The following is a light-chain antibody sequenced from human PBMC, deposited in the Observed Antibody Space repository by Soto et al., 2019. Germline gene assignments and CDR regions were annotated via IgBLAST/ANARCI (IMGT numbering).Light chain of an antibody. CDR3: QQSHTPPLT. V-gene: IGKV1-39*01. CDR1: QSISRY. Sequence: DIQMTQSPSPLSASVGDRVTVTCRASQSISRYLNWYQQKPGNAPKRLIYAASNLQSGVPSRFSGSGSGTDFTLTISSLHPEDFATYFCQQSHTPPLTFGGGTKVEIK. CDR2: AAS. J-gene: IGKJ4*01.